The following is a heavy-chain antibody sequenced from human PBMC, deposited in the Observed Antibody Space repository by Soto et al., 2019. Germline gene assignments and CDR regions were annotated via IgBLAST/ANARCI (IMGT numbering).Heavy chain of an antibody. Sequence: SAKVSCKACRYTFNSYYRHWVRQAPRQGLEWMGIINPSGGSTSYAQKFQGRVTMTRDTSTSTVYMELSSLRSEYTAVYYCAVDGSDFDFWGQRTLVTVSS. CDR2: INPSGGST. J-gene: IGHJ4*02. CDR1: RYTFNSYY. CDR3: AVDGSDFDF. D-gene: IGHD3-10*01. V-gene: IGHV1-46*02.